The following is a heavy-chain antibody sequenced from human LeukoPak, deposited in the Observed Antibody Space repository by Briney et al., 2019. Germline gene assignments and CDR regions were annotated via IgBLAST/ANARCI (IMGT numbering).Heavy chain of an antibody. D-gene: IGHD1-1*01. V-gene: IGHV1-69*04. CDR2: IIPILGIA. CDR1: GGTFSSYA. J-gene: IGHJ5*02. Sequence: SVKVSCKASGGTFSSYAISWVRQAPGQGLEWMGRIIPILGIANYAQKFQGRATITADKSTSTAYMELSSLRSEDTAVYYCARGYRNWNDGSWFDPWGQGTLVTVSS. CDR3: ARGYRNWNDGSWFDP.